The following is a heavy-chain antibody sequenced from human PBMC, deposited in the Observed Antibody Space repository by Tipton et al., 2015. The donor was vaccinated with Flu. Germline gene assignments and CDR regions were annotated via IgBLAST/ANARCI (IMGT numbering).Heavy chain of an antibody. D-gene: IGHD2/OR15-2a*01. J-gene: IGHJ3*02. V-gene: IGHV3-48*03. Sequence: SLRLSCEASGFSLDTYWVTWVRQAPGKGLEWISYISVNSRTKYYADSVKGRFTISRDYAKRSVSLLMNSLGVEDTAIYYCARDPFLGTGDAFDIWGQGTMVTVSS. CDR1: GFSLDTYW. CDR3: ARDPFLGTGDAFDI. CDR2: ISVNSRTK.